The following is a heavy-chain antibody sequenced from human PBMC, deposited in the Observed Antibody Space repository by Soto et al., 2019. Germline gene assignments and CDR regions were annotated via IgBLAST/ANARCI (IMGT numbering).Heavy chain of an antibody. V-gene: IGHV3-33*01. J-gene: IGHJ4*02. CDR1: GFTFSSYG. CDR3: AAGTGATRRPLAY. Sequence: PGGSLRLSCTASGFTFSSYGMHWVRQAPGKGLEWVAVIWYDGSNKYYADSVKGRFTISRDNSKNTLYLQMNSLRAEDTAVYYCAAGTGATRRPLAYWGQGTLVTVSS. CDR2: IWYDGSNK. D-gene: IGHD1-26*01.